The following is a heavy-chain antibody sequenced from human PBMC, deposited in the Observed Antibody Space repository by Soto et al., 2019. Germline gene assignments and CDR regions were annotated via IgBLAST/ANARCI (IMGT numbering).Heavy chain of an antibody. CDR1: GGSISSSSYY. CDR2: IYYSGST. Sequence: SETLSLTCTVSGGSISSSSYYWGWIRQPPGKGLEWIGSIYYSGSTYYNPSLKSRVTISVDTSKNQFSLKLSSVTAADTAVYYCARHGVPVAMKPYFYYYYGMDVWGQGTTVTVS. V-gene: IGHV4-39*01. D-gene: IGHD2-2*01. J-gene: IGHJ6*02. CDR3: ARHGVPVAMKPYFYYYYGMDV.